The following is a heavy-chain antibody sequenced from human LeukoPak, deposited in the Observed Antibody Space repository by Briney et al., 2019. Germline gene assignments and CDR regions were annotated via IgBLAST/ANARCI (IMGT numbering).Heavy chain of an antibody. CDR1: GGSFSGYY. V-gene: IGHV4-34*01. CDR2: INHSGST. D-gene: IGHD6-19*01. J-gene: IGHJ4*02. CDR3: ARLIAVAGATYFDY. Sequence: PSETLSLTCAVYGGSFSGYYWSWIRQPPGKGLEWIGEINHSGSTNYNPSLKSRVTISVDTSKNQFSLKLSSVTAADTAVYYCARLIAVAGATYFDYWGQGTLVTVSS.